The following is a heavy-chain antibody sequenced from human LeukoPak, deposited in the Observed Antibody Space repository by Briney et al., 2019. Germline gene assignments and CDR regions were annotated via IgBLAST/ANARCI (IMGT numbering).Heavy chain of an antibody. Sequence: GGSLRLSCAASGFTFSSYAMSWVRQAPGKGLEWVSAISGSGGSTYYADSVKGRFTISRDNSKNTLYLQMNSLRAEDTAVYYCAKEGISGSADYYYYGMDVWDQGTTVTVSS. CDR2: ISGSGGST. J-gene: IGHJ6*02. CDR3: AKEGISGSADYYYYGMDV. D-gene: IGHD3-10*01. V-gene: IGHV3-23*01. CDR1: GFTFSSYA.